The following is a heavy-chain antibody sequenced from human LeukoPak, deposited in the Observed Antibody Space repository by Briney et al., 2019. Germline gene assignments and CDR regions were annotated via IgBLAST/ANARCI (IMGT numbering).Heavy chain of an antibody. CDR1: GYTFTSYG. Sequence: ASVKVSCKASGYTFTSYGISWVRQAHGQGLEWMGWISAYNGNTNYAQKLQGRVTMTTDTSTSTAYMELRSLRSDDTAVYYCARDRSSGGIYYYYYMDVWGKGTTVTVSS. CDR3: ARDRSSGGIYYYYYMDV. J-gene: IGHJ6*03. V-gene: IGHV1-18*01. D-gene: IGHD1-14*01. CDR2: ISAYNGNT.